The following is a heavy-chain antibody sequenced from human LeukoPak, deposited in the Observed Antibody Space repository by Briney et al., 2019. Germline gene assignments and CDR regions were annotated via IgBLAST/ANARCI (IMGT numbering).Heavy chain of an antibody. Sequence: VGSLRLSCAASGFTFSNYGMHWVRQAPGKGLEWVAFTRSDGRNNYYVDSVRGRFTISRDNSKNTLYLQMNSLRVEDTAVYYCAKSINSGSLLDYWGQGTLVTVSS. CDR1: GFTFSNYG. D-gene: IGHD3-22*01. CDR2: TRSDGRNN. CDR3: AKSINSGSLLDY. J-gene: IGHJ4*02. V-gene: IGHV3-30*02.